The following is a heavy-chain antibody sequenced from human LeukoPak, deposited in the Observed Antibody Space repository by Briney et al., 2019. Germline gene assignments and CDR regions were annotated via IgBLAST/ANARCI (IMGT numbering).Heavy chain of an antibody. Sequence: GGSPRLSCTASGFTFGDYAMSWVRQAPGKGLEWVGFIRSKAYGGTTEYAASVKGRFTISRDDSKSIAYLQMNSLKTEDTAVYSCASTFYGDPRDYWGQGTLVTVFS. CDR3: ASTFYGDPRDY. CDR2: IRSKAYGGTT. J-gene: IGHJ4*02. CDR1: GFTFGDYA. V-gene: IGHV3-49*04. D-gene: IGHD4-17*01.